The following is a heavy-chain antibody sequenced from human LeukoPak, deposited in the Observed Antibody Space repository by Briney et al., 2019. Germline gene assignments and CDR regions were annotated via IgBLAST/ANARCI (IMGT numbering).Heavy chain of an antibody. CDR3: ARVICSGGSCRFDY. Sequence: SQTLSLTCTVSGGSISSGSYYWSWIRQPAGKGLEWIGRIYTSGSTNYNPSLKSRVTMSVDTSKNQFSLKLSSVTAADTAVYYCARVICSGGSCRFDYWGQGTLVTASS. V-gene: IGHV4-61*02. CDR2: IYTSGST. CDR1: GGSISSGSYY. D-gene: IGHD2-15*01. J-gene: IGHJ4*02.